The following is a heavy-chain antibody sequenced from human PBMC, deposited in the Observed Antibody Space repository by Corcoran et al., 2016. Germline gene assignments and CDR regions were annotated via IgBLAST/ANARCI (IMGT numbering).Heavy chain of an antibody. V-gene: IGHV1-18*01. Sequence: QVQLVQSGAEVKKPGASVKVSCKASGYTFTSYGISWVRQAPGQGLEWMGWISAYNGNTNYAQKLQGRVTMTTDTSTSTAYMELRSLRSDDTAGYYCARAEPRRLAPVVVAATHYYYYGMDVWGQGTTVTVSS. CDR2: ISAYNGNT. CDR3: ARAEPRRLAPVVVAATHYYYYGMDV. J-gene: IGHJ6*02. CDR1: GYTFTSYG. D-gene: IGHD2-15*01.